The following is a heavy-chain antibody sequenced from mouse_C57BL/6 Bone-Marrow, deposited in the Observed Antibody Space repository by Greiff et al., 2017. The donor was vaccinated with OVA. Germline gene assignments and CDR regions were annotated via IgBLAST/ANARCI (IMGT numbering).Heavy chain of an antibody. CDR3: ARSYYGSSYWYFDV. CDR1: GFTFTDYY. CDR2: IRNKANGYTT. Sequence: EVQGVESGGGLVQPGGSLSLSCAASGFTFTDYYMSWVRQPPGKALEWLGFIRNKANGYTTEYSASVKGRFTISRDNSQSILYLQMNALRAEDSATDYCARSYYGSSYWYFDVWGTGTTVTVSS. D-gene: IGHD1-1*01. J-gene: IGHJ1*03. V-gene: IGHV7-3*01.